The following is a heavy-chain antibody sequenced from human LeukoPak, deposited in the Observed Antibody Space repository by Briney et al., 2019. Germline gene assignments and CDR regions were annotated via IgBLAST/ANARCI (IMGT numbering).Heavy chain of an antibody. J-gene: IGHJ6*03. Sequence: SETLSLTCAVYGGSFSGYYWSWIRQPPGKGLEWIGEIIHSGSTNYNPSLKSRVTISVDTSKNQFSLKLSSVTAADTAVYYCARKQRPPPQAAGGYYYYYMDVSGKGTTVTVS. CDR3: ARKQRPPPQAAGGYYYYYMDV. D-gene: IGHD6-25*01. CDR2: IIHSGST. V-gene: IGHV4-34*12. CDR1: GGSFSGYY.